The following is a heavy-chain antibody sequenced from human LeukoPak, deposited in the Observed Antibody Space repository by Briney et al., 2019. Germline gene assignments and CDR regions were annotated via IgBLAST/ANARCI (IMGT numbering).Heavy chain of an antibody. CDR2: IYYSGST. J-gene: IGHJ4*02. Sequence: SQTLSLTCTVSGGSISSGVYYWSWIRQHPGKGLEWIGYIYYSGSTYYNPSLKSRVTISVDTSKNQFSLKLSSVTAADTAVYYCARVLAGYFDYWGQGTLVTVSS. V-gene: IGHV4-31*03. CDR1: GGSISSGVYY. D-gene: IGHD6-19*01. CDR3: ARVLAGYFDY.